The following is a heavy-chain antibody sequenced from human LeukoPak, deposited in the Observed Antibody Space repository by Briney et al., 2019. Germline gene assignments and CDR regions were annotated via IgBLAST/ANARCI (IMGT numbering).Heavy chain of an antibody. CDR1: GGTXISYA. J-gene: IGHJ4*02. Sequence: GASVTVSCKASGGTXISYAISGVRQAPGQGLESMGRIIPILGIANYAQKFQGRVTITADKSTSTAYMELSSLRSEDTAVYYCARIFNSGSYSFDYWGQGTLVTVSS. V-gene: IGHV1-69*04. CDR2: IIPILGIA. CDR3: ARIFNSGSYSFDY. D-gene: IGHD1-26*01.